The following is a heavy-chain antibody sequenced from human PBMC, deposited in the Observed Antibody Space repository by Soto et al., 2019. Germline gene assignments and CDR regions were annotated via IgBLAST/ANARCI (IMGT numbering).Heavy chain of an antibody. CDR2: INPNSGGT. Sequence: ASVKVSCKASGYTFTGYYMHWVRQAPGQGLEWMGWINPNSGGTNYAQKFQGWVTMTRDTSINTAYMELSRLRSDDTAVYYCARGYGEGYYYYYGMDVWGQGTTVTVSS. D-gene: IGHD4-17*01. CDR1: GYTFTGYY. J-gene: IGHJ6*02. CDR3: ARGYGEGYYYYYGMDV. V-gene: IGHV1-2*04.